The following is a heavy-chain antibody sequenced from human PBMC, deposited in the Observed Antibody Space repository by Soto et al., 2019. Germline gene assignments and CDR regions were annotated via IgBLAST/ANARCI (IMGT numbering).Heavy chain of an antibody. CDR3: ARGSFRSSPLGDHFDY. D-gene: IGHD6-13*01. CDR2: ISAYNGNT. Sequence: KVSPKASGYTFTSYGIRWVRQAPGQGLEWMGWISAYNGNTNYAQKLQGRVTMTTDTSTNTAYMELRSLRSDDTAVYYCARGSFRSSPLGDHFDYWGHGTLVTVSS. J-gene: IGHJ4*01. CDR1: GYTFTSYG. V-gene: IGHV1-18*01.